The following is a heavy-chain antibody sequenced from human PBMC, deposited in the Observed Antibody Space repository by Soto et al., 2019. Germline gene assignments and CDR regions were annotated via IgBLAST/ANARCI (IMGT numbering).Heavy chain of an antibody. CDR2: IKQDGSEK. D-gene: IGHD3-22*01. V-gene: IGHV3-7*01. J-gene: IGHJ6*02. CDR3: ARGIPGRGYFYYYGIDV. Sequence: PGGSLRLSCAASGFTFSSYWMSWVRQAPGKGLEGVANIKQDGSEKYYVDSVKGRLTISRDNAKNSLYLQMNSLRAEDTAVYYCARGIPGRGYFYYYGIDVWGQGTTVTVSS. CDR1: GFTFSSYW.